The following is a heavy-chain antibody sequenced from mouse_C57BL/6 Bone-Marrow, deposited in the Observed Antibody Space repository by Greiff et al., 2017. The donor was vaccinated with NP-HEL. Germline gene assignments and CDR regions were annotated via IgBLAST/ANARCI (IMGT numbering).Heavy chain of an antibody. CDR2: IYPGSGNT. Sequence: VQLQQSGAELVRPGASVKLSCKASGYTFTDYYINWVKQRPGQGLEWIARIYPGSGNTYYNEKFKGKATLTAEKSSSTAYMQLSSLTSEDSAVYFCARKVYYYGSSDWYFDVWGTGTTVTVSS. CDR1: GYTFTDYY. D-gene: IGHD1-1*01. V-gene: IGHV1-76*01. J-gene: IGHJ1*03. CDR3: ARKVYYYGSSDWYFDV.